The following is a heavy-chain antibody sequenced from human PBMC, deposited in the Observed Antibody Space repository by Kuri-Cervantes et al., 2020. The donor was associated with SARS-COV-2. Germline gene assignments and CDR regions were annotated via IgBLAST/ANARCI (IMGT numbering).Heavy chain of an antibody. J-gene: IGHJ6*03. V-gene: IGHV1-69*13. CDR3: ARAGWKTNYYYYYMDV. Sequence: SVKVSCKASGYTFTSYDINWVRQATGQGLEWMGGIIPIFGTANYAQKFQGRVTITADESTSTAYMELSSLRFEDTAVYYCARAGWKTNYYYYYMDVWGEGTTVTVSS. D-gene: IGHD1-1*01. CDR1: GYTFTSYD. CDR2: IIPIFGTA.